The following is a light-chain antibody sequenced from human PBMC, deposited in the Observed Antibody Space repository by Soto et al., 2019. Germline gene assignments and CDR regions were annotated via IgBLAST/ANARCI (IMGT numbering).Light chain of an antibody. Sequence: DIQMTQSPSSLSASVGDRVTITCQASQDITSYFTWYQHKPGKAPKLLIYDASILEAGVPPRFSGSGSGTDFTLTISSLKPEDVATYYCQHWDSLPIFGPGTTVDFK. CDR1: QDITSY. CDR2: DAS. J-gene: IGKJ3*01. CDR3: QHWDSLPI. V-gene: IGKV1-33*01.